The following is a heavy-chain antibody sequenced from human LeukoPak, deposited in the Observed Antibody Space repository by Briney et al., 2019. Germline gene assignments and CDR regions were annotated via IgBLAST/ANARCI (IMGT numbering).Heavy chain of an antibody. CDR2: IWYDGSNK. J-gene: IGHJ4*02. CDR1: GFTFRSYG. Sequence: PGRSLRLSCAASGFTFRSYGMHWVRQAPGKGLEWVAVIWYDGSNKYYADSVKGRFTISRDNSKNTLYLQMNSLRAEDTAVYYCARDGLPFVDTADLWYWGQGTLVTVSS. CDR3: ARDGLPFVDTADLWY. D-gene: IGHD5-18*01. V-gene: IGHV3-33*01.